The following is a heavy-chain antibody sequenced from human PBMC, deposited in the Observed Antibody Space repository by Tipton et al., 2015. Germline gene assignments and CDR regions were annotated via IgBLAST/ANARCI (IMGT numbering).Heavy chain of an antibody. D-gene: IGHD2-2*01. J-gene: IGHJ4*02. CDR3: ARSVSPAVITFDY. Sequence: VQLVQSGAEVKKPGESLKISCKGSGYTFGHYWIGWVRQMPGKGLEWMGIIYPDDSDTRYSPSFQGQVTISADKSINTAYLQWTSLKASDTAMYYCARSVSPAVITFDYWGRGTLVTVSS. V-gene: IGHV5-51*01. CDR2: IYPDDSDT. CDR1: GYTFGHYW.